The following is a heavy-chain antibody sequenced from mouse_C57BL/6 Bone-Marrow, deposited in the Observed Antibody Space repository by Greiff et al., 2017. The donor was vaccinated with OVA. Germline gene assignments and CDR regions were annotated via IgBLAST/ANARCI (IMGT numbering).Heavy chain of an antibody. CDR2: INPNYGTT. V-gene: IGHV1-39*01. Sequence: VQLQQSGPELVKPGASVKISCKASGYSFTDYNMNWVKQSNGKSLEWIGVINPNYGTTSYNQKFKGKATLTVYQSSSTAYMQLNILTSEDSAVYYCAQTAQATYYYAMDYWGQGTSVTVSS. D-gene: IGHD3-2*02. CDR3: AQTAQATYYYAMDY. J-gene: IGHJ4*01. CDR1: GYSFTDYN.